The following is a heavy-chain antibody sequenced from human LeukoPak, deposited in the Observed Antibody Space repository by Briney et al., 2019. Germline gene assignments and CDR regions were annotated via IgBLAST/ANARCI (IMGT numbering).Heavy chain of an antibody. CDR3: ARHASPDIVIVPAATFDY. CDR1: DYPINSGHY. V-gene: IGHV4-38-2*01. CDR2: IYHSGRT. J-gene: IGHJ4*02. Sequence: PSETLSLTCAVSDYPINSGHYWGWIRQPPGKGLEWIGSIYHSGRTYYNPSLKSRVTTSVDTSKNQFSLKLPSVTAADTAVYYCARHASPDIVIVPAATFDYWGQGTLVTVSS. D-gene: IGHD2-2*01.